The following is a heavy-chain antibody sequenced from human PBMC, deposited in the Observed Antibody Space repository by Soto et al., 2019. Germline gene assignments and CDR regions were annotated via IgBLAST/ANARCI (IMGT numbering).Heavy chain of an antibody. CDR3: ARGTDDRYFDY. CDR1: GFSVTANY. CDR2: IYSGGST. J-gene: IGHJ4*01. V-gene: IGHV3-53*01. D-gene: IGHD3-16*01. Sequence: GSLRLSCEVSGFSVTANYMSWVRQAPGKGLEWVSVIYSGGSTYYADSVRGRFTISRDNSKNTLSLQMNNLRAEDTAVYYCARGTDDRYFDYWGQGSLVTVSS.